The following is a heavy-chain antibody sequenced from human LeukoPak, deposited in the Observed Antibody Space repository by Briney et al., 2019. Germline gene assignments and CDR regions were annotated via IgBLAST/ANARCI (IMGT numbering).Heavy chain of an antibody. V-gene: IGHV3-30*19. CDR3: ARDRDYSNYSPYYFDY. CDR1: GFIFNNYG. J-gene: IGHJ4*02. CDR2: ISYDGSNK. D-gene: IGHD4-11*01. Sequence: PGGSLRLSCAASGFIFNNYGMHWVRQAPGKGLEWVAVISYDGSNKYYADSVKGRFTISRDNSKNTLYLQMNSLRAEDTAVYYCARDRDYSNYSPYYFDYWGQGTLVTVSS.